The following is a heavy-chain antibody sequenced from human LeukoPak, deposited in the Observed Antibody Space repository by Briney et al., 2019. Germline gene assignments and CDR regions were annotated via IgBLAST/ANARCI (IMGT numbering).Heavy chain of an antibody. Sequence: GGSLRLSCAASGFTFNSYSMNWVRQAPGKGLEWVSSISSSSSYIYYADSVKGRFTISRDNAKNSLYLQMNSLRAEDTAVYYCARDFQYCSSTSCYDLRDFDYWGQGTLVTVSS. CDR3: ARDFQYCSSTSCYDLRDFDY. J-gene: IGHJ4*02. CDR1: GFTFNSYS. CDR2: ISSSSSYI. V-gene: IGHV3-21*01. D-gene: IGHD2-2*01.